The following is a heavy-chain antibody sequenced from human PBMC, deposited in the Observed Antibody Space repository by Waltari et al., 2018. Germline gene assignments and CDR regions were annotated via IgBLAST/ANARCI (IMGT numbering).Heavy chain of an antibody. D-gene: IGHD3-10*01. CDR3: ARDSTYGSGSYFYYYYGMDV. V-gene: IGHV3-48*01. J-gene: IGHJ6*02. CDR2: ISSSSSTI. CDR1: GFTFSSYS. Sequence: EVQLVESGGGLVQPGGSLRLSCAASGFTFSSYSMNWVRQAPGKGLEWVSYISSSSSTIYYADSVKGRFTIARDNAKNSLYLQMNSLIAEDTAVYYCARDSTYGSGSYFYYYYGMDVWGQGTTVTVSS.